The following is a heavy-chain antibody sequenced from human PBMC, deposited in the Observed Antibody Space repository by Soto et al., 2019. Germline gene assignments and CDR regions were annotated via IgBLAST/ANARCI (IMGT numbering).Heavy chain of an antibody. J-gene: IGHJ4*02. CDR3: ARDLSDYYDSSGYSYFDF. CDR1: GGTFSSYA. Sequence: QVQLVQSGAEVKKPGSSVKVSCKASGGTFSSYAISWVRQAPGQGLEWMGGIIPIFGTANYAQKFQGRVTITADESTSTAYMELSSLRSEDTAVYYCARDLSDYYDSSGYSYFDFWGQGTLVTVSS. CDR2: IIPIFGTA. V-gene: IGHV1-69*01. D-gene: IGHD3-22*01.